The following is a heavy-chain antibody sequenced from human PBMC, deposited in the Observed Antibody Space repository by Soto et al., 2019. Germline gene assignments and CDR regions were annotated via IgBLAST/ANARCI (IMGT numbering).Heavy chain of an antibody. J-gene: IGHJ5*02. CDR3: ARQGRSSSSGSRWFDP. Sequence: PSETLSLTCTVSGGSISSSSYYWGWIRQPPGKGLEWIGSIYYSGSTYYNPSLKSRVTISVDTSKNQFSLKLSSVTAADTAVYYCARQGRSSSSGSRWFDPWGQGTLVTVSS. V-gene: IGHV4-39*01. CDR1: GGSISSSSYY. D-gene: IGHD6-6*01. CDR2: IYYSGST.